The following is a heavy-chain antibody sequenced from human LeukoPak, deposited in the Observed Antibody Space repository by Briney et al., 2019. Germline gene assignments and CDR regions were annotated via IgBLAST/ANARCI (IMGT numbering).Heavy chain of an antibody. J-gene: IGHJ3*02. V-gene: IGHV3-21*01. CDR1: GFTLSSYS. D-gene: IGHD3-9*01. CDR3: ARALTGYEAFDI. CDR2: ISSSTTSYI. Sequence: PGGSLRLSCAASGFTLSSYSMTWVRQAPGKGLEWFSSISSSTTSYIYYADSVKGRFTISRDNAKNSLYLQMNSLRAEDTAVYYCARALTGYEAFDIWGQGTMVTVSS.